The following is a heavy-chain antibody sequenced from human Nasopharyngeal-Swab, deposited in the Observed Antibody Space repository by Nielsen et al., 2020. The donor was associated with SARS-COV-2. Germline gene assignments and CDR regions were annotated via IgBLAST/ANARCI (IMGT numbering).Heavy chain of an antibody. V-gene: IGHV4-61*02. CDR2: IYFSGST. CDR3: ARAGIATPGSSWFDP. D-gene: IGHD6-13*01. Sequence: SETLSLTCTVSGGSTSSDNYYWSWIRQPAGKGLEWIGRIYFSGSTNYSPSLKSRVTISVDTSKNQFSLKLSSVTAADTAVYYCARAGIATPGSSWFDPWGQGALVTVSS. CDR1: GGSTSSDNYY. J-gene: IGHJ5*02.